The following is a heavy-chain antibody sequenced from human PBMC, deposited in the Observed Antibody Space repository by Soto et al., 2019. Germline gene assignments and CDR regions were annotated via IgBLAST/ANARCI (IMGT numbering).Heavy chain of an antibody. V-gene: IGHV3-74*01. Sequence: GGSLRLSCAASGFTFSSYWMHWVRQAPGKGLVWVSRINSDGSSTSYADSVKGRFTISRDNAKNTLYLQMNSLRAEDTAVYYCARGLDYDILTGRWGFADYYMDVWGKGTTVTVSS. CDR1: GFTFSSYW. CDR3: ARGLDYDILTGRWGFADYYMDV. CDR2: INSDGSST. J-gene: IGHJ6*03. D-gene: IGHD3-9*01.